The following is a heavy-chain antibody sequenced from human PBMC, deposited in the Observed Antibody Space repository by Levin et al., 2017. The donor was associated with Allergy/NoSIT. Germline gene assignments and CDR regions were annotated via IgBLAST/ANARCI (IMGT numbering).Heavy chain of an antibody. D-gene: IGHD3-10*01. CDR1: GGSISSGFYY. Sequence: SQTLSLTCTVSGGSISSGFYYWSWIRQHPGKDLECIGYIYYSGSTYYNPSLKSRLTISVDTSKNQFSLKLNSVTAADTAVYYCARGEVRGVIISYWGQGTLVTVSS. CDR2: IYYSGST. J-gene: IGHJ4*02. CDR3: ARGEVRGVIISY. V-gene: IGHV4-31*03.